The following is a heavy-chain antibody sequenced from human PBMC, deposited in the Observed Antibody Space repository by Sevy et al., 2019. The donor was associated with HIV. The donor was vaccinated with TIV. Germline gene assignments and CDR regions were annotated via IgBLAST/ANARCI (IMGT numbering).Heavy chain of an antibody. CDR3: ARVDANYDKGFDP. D-gene: IGHD3-22*01. Sequence: GGSLRLSCEASGLTFSSYEMNWVRQAPGKGLEWVSHISSSGTTIKYADSVKGRFTISRDNAKNSLYMQMNSLRAEDTAVYYCARVDANYDKGFDPWGQRTLVTVSS. CDR1: GLTFSSYE. V-gene: IGHV3-48*03. CDR2: ISSSGTTI. J-gene: IGHJ5*02.